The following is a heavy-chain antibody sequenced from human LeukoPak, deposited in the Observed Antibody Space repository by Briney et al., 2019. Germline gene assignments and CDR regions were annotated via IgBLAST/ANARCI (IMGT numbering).Heavy chain of an antibody. D-gene: IGHD3-22*01. CDR3: ARGDDSGYYDYFDY. CDR1: GFTVDSNY. Sequence: QSGGSQRLSCAASGFTVDSNYLSWVRQAPGKGLEWVSTIYTGGNTYYAASVKGRFTISRDFSKNTVFLHMNSLRAEDTAMYYCARGDDSGYYDYFDYWGQGALVTVSS. J-gene: IGHJ4*02. CDR2: IYTGGNT. V-gene: IGHV3-53*01.